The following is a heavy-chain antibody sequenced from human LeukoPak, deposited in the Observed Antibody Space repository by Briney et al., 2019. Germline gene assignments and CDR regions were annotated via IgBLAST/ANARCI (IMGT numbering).Heavy chain of an antibody. D-gene: IGHD3-3*01. Sequence: SVKVSCKASGGTFSSYAIGWVRQAPGQGGEWMGGIIPIFGTANYAQKFQGRVTITTDESTSTAYMELSSLRSEDTAVYYCARGDDFWSGFFDYWGQGTLVTVSS. CDR3: ARGDDFWSGFFDY. V-gene: IGHV1-69*05. CDR2: IIPIFGTA. CDR1: GGTFSSYA. J-gene: IGHJ4*02.